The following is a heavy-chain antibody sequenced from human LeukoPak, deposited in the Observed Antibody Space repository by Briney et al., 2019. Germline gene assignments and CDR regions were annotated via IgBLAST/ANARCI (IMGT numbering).Heavy chain of an antibody. Sequence: GGSLRLSCAASGFTFSNYWMTWVRQAPGKGLEWVASIKQDGNDKFYVDSVKGRFTISRDNAKNSLYLQMNSLRAEDTAVYYCARDLGDYWGQGTLVTVSS. CDR1: GFTFSNYW. V-gene: IGHV3-7*01. J-gene: IGHJ4*02. CDR2: IKQDGNDK. D-gene: IGHD7-27*01. CDR3: ARDLGDY.